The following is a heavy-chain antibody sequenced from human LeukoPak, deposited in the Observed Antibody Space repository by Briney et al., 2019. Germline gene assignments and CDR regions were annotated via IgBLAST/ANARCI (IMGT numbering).Heavy chain of an antibody. CDR2: IWFDGSSK. CDR3: ARGAVAGSDDTFDY. J-gene: IGHJ4*02. V-gene: IGHV3-33*01. D-gene: IGHD6-19*01. Sequence: PGRSLRLSCATSGFTFSSFAMHWVRQAPGKGLEWLALIWFDGSSKNYTDSVEGRFTISRDNSKNTLYLQMNSLRAEDTAVYYCARGAVAGSDDTFDYWGQGTLVTVSS. CDR1: GFTFSSFA.